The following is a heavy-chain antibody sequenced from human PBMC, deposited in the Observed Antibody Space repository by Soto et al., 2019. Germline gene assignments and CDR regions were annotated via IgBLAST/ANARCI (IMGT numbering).Heavy chain of an antibody. CDR3: TAELGFGKLSVV. Sequence: QVQVVQSGVEVRRPGSSVKVSCKASGDTFKNCVISWVRQAPGQGLEWMGGIIPLFGTTDFAQRFQGRLTITTDESTTTGYMELSRRTSEDTATYYCTAELGFGKLSVVWGQGTTVIASS. V-gene: IGHV1-69*01. CDR2: IIPLFGTT. J-gene: IGHJ6*02. CDR1: GDTFKNCV. D-gene: IGHD3-10*01.